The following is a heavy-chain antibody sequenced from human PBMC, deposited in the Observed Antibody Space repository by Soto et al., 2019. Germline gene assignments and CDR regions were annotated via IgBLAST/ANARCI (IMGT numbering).Heavy chain of an antibody. CDR3: ATPRFTIPR. J-gene: IGHJ4*02. CDR2: ISSSSSNI. D-gene: IGHD1-1*01. Sequence: EVQLVESGGGLVQPGGSLRLSCAASGFTFSSYSMNWVRQAPGKGLEWVSYISSSSSNIYYADAVKGRFTISRDNAKNSLYLQINSLRDKDTAVYYCATPRFTIPRWGQGTLVTVSS. V-gene: IGHV3-48*02. CDR1: GFTFSSYS.